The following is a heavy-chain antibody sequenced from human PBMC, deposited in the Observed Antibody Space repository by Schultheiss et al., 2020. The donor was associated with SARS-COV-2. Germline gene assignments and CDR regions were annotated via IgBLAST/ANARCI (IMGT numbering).Heavy chain of an antibody. V-gene: IGHV3-74*01. CDR3: AKDTKYSSSFDY. Sequence: GGSLRLSCAASGFTVSSNYMSWVRQAPGKGLVWVSRINSDGSSTSYADSVKGRFTISKDNSKNTLYLQMNSLRAEDTALYYCAKDTKYSSSFDYWGQGTLVTVSS. D-gene: IGHD6-13*01. CDR1: GFTVSSNY. J-gene: IGHJ4*02. CDR2: INSDGSST.